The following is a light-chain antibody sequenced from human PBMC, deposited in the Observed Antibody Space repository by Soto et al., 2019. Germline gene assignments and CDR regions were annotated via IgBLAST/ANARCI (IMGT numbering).Light chain of an antibody. J-gene: IGKJ1*01. Sequence: VMTHPPPSGSLSVLVGATINCKSTHNSLYSSNNKNYLAWYQQKPGQTPKLLIYWASTRESGVPDRFSGSGSGTDFTLTISSLQAEDVAVYYCQQYYTTPRTFGPGTQVDIK. CDR1: HNSLYSSNNKNY. CDR2: WAS. CDR3: QQYYTTPRT. V-gene: IGKV4-1*01.